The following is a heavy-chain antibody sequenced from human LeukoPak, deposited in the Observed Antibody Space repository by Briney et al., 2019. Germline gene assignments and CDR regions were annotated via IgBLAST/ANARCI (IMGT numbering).Heavy chain of an antibody. CDR3: AKASRQAAVASPLDY. J-gene: IGHJ4*02. Sequence: GRSLRLSCAASGFTFSSYGMHWVRQAPGKGLEWVAVIWYDGSNKYYADSVKGRFTISRDNSKDTLFLQMNSLKADDTALYYCAKASRQAAVASPLDYWGQGSLVTVSS. V-gene: IGHV3-33*06. CDR2: IWYDGSNK. D-gene: IGHD6-19*01. CDR1: GFTFSSYG.